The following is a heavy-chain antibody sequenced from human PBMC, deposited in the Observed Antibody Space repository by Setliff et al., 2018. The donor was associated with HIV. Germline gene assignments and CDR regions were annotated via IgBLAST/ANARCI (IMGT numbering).Heavy chain of an antibody. CDR3: ATTYCRGADCPQMYDY. CDR1: GGSVSGSY. Sequence: SETLSLTCAVYGGSVSGSYWSWIRQPPGKGLEWIGELNYDGVTNHNPSLRSRVTISVDTSRKQWSLRLNSVTAADTAVYYCATTYCRGADCPQMYDYWGQGTLVTVSS. D-gene: IGHD2-21*02. CDR2: LNYDGVT. V-gene: IGHV4-34*01. J-gene: IGHJ4*02.